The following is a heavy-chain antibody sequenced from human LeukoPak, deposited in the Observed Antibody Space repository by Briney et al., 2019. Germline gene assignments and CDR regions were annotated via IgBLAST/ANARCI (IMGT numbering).Heavy chain of an antibody. CDR1: GGTYSSYA. CDR3: ALGYCSSTSCYAKYYYYGMDV. J-gene: IGHJ6*04. D-gene: IGHD2-2*01. Sequence: ASVTVSCMASGGTYSSYAISWVRQAPGQGLEWMGGIIPIFGTANYAQKFQGRVTITADESTSTAYLERSSLRSEDTAVYYCALGYCSSTSCYAKYYYYGMDVWGKGTTVTVSS. V-gene: IGHV1-69*13. CDR2: IIPIFGTA.